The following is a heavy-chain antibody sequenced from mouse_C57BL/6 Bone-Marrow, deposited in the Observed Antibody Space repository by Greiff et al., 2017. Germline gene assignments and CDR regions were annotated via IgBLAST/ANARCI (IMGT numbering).Heavy chain of an antibody. CDR2: IYPGSGSN. Sequence: VQLQQPGAELVKPGASVKMSCKASGYTFTSYWITWVKQRPGQGLEWIGDIYPGSGSNNYNEKFKSKATMTVDTSSSTAYMQLSSLTSEDSAVYYCARVYYCYAMDYWGQGTSVTVSS. CDR1: GYTFTSYW. J-gene: IGHJ4*01. CDR3: ARVYYCYAMDY. D-gene: IGHD2-1*01. V-gene: IGHV1-55*01.